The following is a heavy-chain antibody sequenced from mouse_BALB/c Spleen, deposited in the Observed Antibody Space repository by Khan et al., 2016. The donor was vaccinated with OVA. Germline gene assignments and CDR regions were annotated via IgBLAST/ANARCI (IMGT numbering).Heavy chain of an antibody. CDR2: INPHIGET. V-gene: IGHV1-20*02. J-gene: IGHJ2*01. CDR3: ARIYGSDFDY. CDR1: GYSFTGYF. Sequence: VQLKQSGPELVKPGASVKISCKASGYSFTGYFMNWVMQSHGKSLEWIGRINPHIGETFYNPKFKGTATLTADESSSTAHMELRSLASEDSAVYYCARIYGSDFDYWGQGTTLTVSS. D-gene: IGHD1-1*01.